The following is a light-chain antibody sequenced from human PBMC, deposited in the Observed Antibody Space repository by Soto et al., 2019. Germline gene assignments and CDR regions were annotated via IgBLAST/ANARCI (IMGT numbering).Light chain of an antibody. V-gene: IGKV1-39*01. CDR3: QQSYSSPPT. J-gene: IGKJ1*01. Sequence: DIQMTQSPSSLSVSVGDRVTITCRASQSISSYLNWYHQESGKAPKLLIYATSILQSGVPSRFSGSRSGTDSTLTISSLQPEDFATYYCQQSYSSPPTFGQGTKVEI. CDR2: ATS. CDR1: QSISSY.